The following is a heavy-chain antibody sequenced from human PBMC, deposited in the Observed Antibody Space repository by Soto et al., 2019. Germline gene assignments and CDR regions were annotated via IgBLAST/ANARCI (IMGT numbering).Heavy chain of an antibody. CDR2: ISGNGGTA. J-gene: IGHJ4*02. CDR3: AHMTGFDD. D-gene: IGHD3-9*01. V-gene: IGHV3-23*01. Sequence: PGGSLILSCAASGVTFSSTAMSWVRQAPGKGLEWVSTISGNGGTAYYADSVRGRLTISRDNSKNTVYLQMNSLTGEDTAVYYCAHMTGFDDWGQGTLVTVSS. CDR1: GVTFSSTA.